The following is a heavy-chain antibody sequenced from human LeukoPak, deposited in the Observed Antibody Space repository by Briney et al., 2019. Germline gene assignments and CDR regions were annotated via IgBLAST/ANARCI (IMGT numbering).Heavy chain of an antibody. J-gene: IGHJ6*03. D-gene: IGHD2-15*01. V-gene: IGHV1-18*01. CDR2: IRPSNGNT. Sequence: ASVKASCKASGYTFTNYGISWVRQAPGQGLEWMGWIRPSNGNTNYAQKLQGRVTMTTDTSTSTAYMELRSLRSDDTAVYYCARDRLRCSGGSCYPETYYYYMDVWGKGTTVTVSS. CDR3: ARDRLRCSGGSCYPETYYYYMDV. CDR1: GYTFTNYG.